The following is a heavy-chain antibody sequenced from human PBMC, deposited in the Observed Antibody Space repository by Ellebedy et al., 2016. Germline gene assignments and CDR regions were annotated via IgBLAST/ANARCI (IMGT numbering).Heavy chain of an antibody. CDR2: IYYSGST. V-gene: IGHV4-59*01. CDR1: GGSISSYY. D-gene: IGHD3-10*01. CDR3: ARGETTLLWFGEPLHWFDP. J-gene: IGHJ5*02. Sequence: SETQSLTCTVSGGSISSYYWSWIRQPPGKGLEWIGYIYYSGSTNYNPSLKSRVTISVDTPKNQFSLKLSSVTAADTAVYYCARGETTLLWFGEPLHWFDPWGQGTLVTVSS.